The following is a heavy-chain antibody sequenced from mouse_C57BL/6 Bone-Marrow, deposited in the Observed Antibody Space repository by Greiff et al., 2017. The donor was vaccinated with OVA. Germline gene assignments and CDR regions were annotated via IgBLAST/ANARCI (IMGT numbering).Heavy chain of an antibody. CDR1: GFNIKDDY. J-gene: IGHJ3*01. CDR2: IDPENGDT. V-gene: IGHV14-4*01. CDR3: TTWGWGFAY. D-gene: IGHD3-3*01. Sequence: EVKLVESGAELVRPGASVKLSCTASGFNIKDDYMHWVKQRPEQGLEWIGWIDPENGDTEYASKFQGKATITADTSSNTAYLQLSSLTSEDTAVYYCTTWGWGFAYWGQGTLVTVSA.